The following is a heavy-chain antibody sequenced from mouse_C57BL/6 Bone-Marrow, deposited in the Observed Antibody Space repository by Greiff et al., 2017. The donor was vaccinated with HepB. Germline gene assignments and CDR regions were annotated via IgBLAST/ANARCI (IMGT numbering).Heavy chain of an antibody. Sequence: VESGGGLVQPGGSPKLSCAASGFTFSDYYMYWVRQTPEKRLEWVAYISNGGGSTYYPDTVKGRFTISRDNAKNTLYLQMSRLKSEDTAMYYCARHWDGYYDYWGPGTTLTVSS. V-gene: IGHV5-12*01. J-gene: IGHJ2*01. CDR1: GFTFSDYY. D-gene: IGHD2-3*01. CDR3: ARHWDGYYDY. CDR2: ISNGGGST.